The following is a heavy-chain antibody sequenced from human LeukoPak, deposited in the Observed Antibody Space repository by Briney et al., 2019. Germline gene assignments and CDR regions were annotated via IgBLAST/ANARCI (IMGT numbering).Heavy chain of an antibody. Sequence: GGSLRLSCAASEFTFSSYWMSWVRQAPGKGLEWVANINQDGSEKYYVDSVKGRFTISRDNAQNSLNVQMNSLRAEDTAVYYCARMIVGTSNAHFDYWGQGTLVTVSS. D-gene: IGHD1-26*01. CDR3: ARMIVGTSNAHFDY. CDR1: EFTFSSYW. V-gene: IGHV3-7*01. CDR2: INQDGSEK. J-gene: IGHJ4*02.